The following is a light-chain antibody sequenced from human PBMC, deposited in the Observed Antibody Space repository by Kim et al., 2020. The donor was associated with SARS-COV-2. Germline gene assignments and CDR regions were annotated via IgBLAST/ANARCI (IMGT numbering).Light chain of an antibody. J-gene: IGLJ2*01. CDR2: QDS. CDR1: KLGDKY. Sequence: SYELTQPPSVSVSPGQTASITCSGDKLGDKYACWYQQKPGQSPVLVIYQDSKRPSGIPVRFSGSNSGNTATLTISGTQAMDEADYYCQAWDSSTSHVVFGGGTQLTVL. V-gene: IGLV3-1*01. CDR3: QAWDSSTSHVV.